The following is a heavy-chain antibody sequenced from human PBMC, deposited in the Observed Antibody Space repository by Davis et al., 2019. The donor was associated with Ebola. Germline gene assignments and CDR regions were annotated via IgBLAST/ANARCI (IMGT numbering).Heavy chain of an antibody. CDR2: ISSSGGTT. J-gene: IGHJ5*02. CDR1: GFTFTANS. V-gene: IGHV3-48*02. Sequence: GESLKISCITSGFTFTANSMNWVRQAPGKGLEWISYISSSGGTTYYADFVQGRFTISRDNAKKSLYLQMNSLRDEDTAVYYCARRNWFDPWGQGTLVTVSS. CDR3: ARRNWFDP.